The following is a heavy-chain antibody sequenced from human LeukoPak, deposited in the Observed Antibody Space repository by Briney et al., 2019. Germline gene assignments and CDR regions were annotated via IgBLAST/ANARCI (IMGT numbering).Heavy chain of an antibody. Sequence: SETLSLTCTVSGGSISSSSYYWGWIRQPPGKGLEWIGSIYYSGSTYYNPSLKSRVTISVDTSKNQFSLKLSSVTAADTAVYYCARGYYDFWSGYLDYWGQGTLVTVSS. CDR1: GGSISSSSYY. D-gene: IGHD3-3*01. V-gene: IGHV4-39*07. CDR2: IYYSGST. CDR3: ARGYYDFWSGYLDY. J-gene: IGHJ4*02.